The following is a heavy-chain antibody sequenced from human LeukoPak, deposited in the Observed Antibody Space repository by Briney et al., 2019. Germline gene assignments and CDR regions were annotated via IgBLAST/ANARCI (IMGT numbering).Heavy chain of an antibody. V-gene: IGHV3-7*01. CDR1: GFTFSDYW. CDR2: IKQDGSEK. D-gene: IGHD3-3*01. CDR3: AVSRFLEH. J-gene: IGHJ1*01. Sequence: PGGSLRLSCSASGFTFSDYWMMWVRQAPGKGLEWVANIKQDGSEKYYVDSVKGRFTISRDNAKNSLYLQMNSLRAEDTAVYYCAVSRFLEHWGQGTLVTVSS.